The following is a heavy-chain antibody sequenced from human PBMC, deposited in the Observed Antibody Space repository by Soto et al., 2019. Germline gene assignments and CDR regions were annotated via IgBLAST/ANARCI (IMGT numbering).Heavy chain of an antibody. V-gene: IGHV1-69*01. J-gene: IGHJ6*02. D-gene: IGHD7-27*01. CDR2: IIPMFGTA. Sequence: QVQLVQSGAEVKKPGSSVKVSCKASGGTFKNFNFNWVRQAPGQGLEWMGGIIPMFGTADYAQRFQGRVTITADDSTSTAYMELSSLRSEDTAVYYCARDETGDSYYYYYGMDVWDQGTTVTVSS. CDR3: ARDETGDSYYYYYGMDV. CDR1: GGTFKNFN.